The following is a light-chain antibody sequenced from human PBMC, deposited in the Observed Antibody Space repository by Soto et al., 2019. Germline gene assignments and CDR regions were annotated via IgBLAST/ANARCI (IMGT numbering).Light chain of an antibody. CDR1: SSNIGAGYD. CDR3: QSSDSSLSGHVV. CDR2: ADT. V-gene: IGLV1-40*01. Sequence: QSVLTQPPSVSGAQGQRVTISCTGSSSNIGAGYDVHWYQQLPGTAPKLVIYADTNRPSGVPDRLSGSKSGTSASLAITGLQPEDEADYYCQSSDSSLSGHVVFGGGTKLTVL. J-gene: IGLJ2*01.